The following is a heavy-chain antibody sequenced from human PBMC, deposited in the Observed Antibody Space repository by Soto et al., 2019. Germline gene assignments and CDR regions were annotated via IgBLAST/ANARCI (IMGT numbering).Heavy chain of an antibody. CDR3: ARHSKKPGDFDYYYGMDV. Sequence: SETLSLTCTVSGGSMSPYYWSCIRQPPGKGLEWIANIYYRGNTNYNPSFESRVTISIDTSKNQFSLKLNSMTAADTAVYYCARHSKKPGDFDYYYGMDVWGQGTTVTVSS. V-gene: IGHV4-59*08. CDR1: GGSMSPYY. J-gene: IGHJ6*02. D-gene: IGHD3-3*01. CDR2: IYYRGNT.